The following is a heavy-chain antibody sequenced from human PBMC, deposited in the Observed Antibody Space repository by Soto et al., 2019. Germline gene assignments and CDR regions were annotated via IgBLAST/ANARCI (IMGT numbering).Heavy chain of an antibody. J-gene: IGHJ3*02. Sequence: QVPLQQWGAGLLKPPETLSLPCGVYDGSFSGYYWNWIRQSPGKGLEWIGEVNHGGGANYSPSLKSRVAISVDSSKKQFSPHLISVTAADTAVYYCARGLDTRYPDAFDIWGQGTLVNVSS. V-gene: IGHV4-34*01. CDR3: ARGLDTRYPDAFDI. CDR2: VNHGGGA. D-gene: IGHD2-2*02. CDR1: DGSFSGYY.